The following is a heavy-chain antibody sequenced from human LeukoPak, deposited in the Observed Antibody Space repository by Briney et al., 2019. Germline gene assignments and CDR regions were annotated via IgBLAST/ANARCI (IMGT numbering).Heavy chain of an antibody. CDR2: ISGSGGST. V-gene: IGHV3-23*01. CDR3: AKVRTGSGGYTYGVDY. J-gene: IGHJ4*02. D-gene: IGHD5-18*01. Sequence: GGSLRLSCAASGFTFSSYALCWVRQAPGKGLEWVSLISGSGGSTYYADSEKGRFTISRDNSKNTLSLQINSLRAEDTAVFYCAKVRTGSGGYTYGVDYWGQGTLVTVSS. CDR1: GFTFSSYA.